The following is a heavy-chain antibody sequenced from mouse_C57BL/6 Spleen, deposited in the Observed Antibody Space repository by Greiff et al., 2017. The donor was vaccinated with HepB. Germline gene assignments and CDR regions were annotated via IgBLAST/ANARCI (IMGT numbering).Heavy chain of an antibody. J-gene: IGHJ4*01. CDR3: AREDYANYAMDY. Sequence: VKLQQPGAELVKPGASVKMSCKASGYTFTSYWITWVKQRPGPGLEWIGDIYPGSGSTNYNEKFKSKATLTVDTSSSTAYMQLSSLTSEDSAVYYCAREDYANYAMDYWGQGTSVTVSS. CDR1: GYTFTSYW. V-gene: IGHV1-55*01. CDR2: IYPGSGST. D-gene: IGHD1-1*01.